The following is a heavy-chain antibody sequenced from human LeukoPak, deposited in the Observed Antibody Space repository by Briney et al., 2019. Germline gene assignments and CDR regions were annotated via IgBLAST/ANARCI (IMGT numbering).Heavy chain of an antibody. CDR2: ISSSSSYI. CDR3: ARVSYCGGDCYSLQPAYYFDY. CDR1: GFTFSSYS. J-gene: IGHJ4*02. V-gene: IGHV3-21*01. Sequence: GGSLRLSCAASGFTFSSYSMNWVRQAPGKGLEWVSSISSSSSYIYYADSVKGRFTISRDNAKNSLYLQINSLRAEDTAVYYCARVSYCGGDCYSLQPAYYFDYWGQGTLVTVSS. D-gene: IGHD2-21*02.